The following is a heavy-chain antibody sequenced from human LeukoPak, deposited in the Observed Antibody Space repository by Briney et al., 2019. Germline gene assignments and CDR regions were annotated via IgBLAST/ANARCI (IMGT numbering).Heavy chain of an antibody. CDR2: IIPILGIA. Sequence: ASVKVSCKASGGTFSSYAISWVRQAPGQGLEWMGRIIPILGIANYAQTFQGRVTITADKSTSTAYMELSSLRSEDTAVYYCARVQHTVTDVFDYWGQGTLVTVSS. CDR3: ARVQHTVTDVFDY. V-gene: IGHV1-69*04. CDR1: GGTFSSYA. D-gene: IGHD4-17*01. J-gene: IGHJ4*02.